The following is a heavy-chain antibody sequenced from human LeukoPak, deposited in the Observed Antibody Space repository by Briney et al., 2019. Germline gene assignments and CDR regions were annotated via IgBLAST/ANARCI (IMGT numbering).Heavy chain of an antibody. V-gene: IGHV4-61*02. Sequence: SETLSLTCTVSGGSISSGSYYWSWIRQPAGKGLEWIGRIYTSGSTNYNPSLKSRVTISVDTSKNQFSLKLSSVTAADTAVYYCARQLALPVFDLWGRGTLVTVSS. CDR2: IYTSGST. J-gene: IGHJ2*01. CDR3: ARQLALPVFDL. CDR1: GGSISSGSYY. D-gene: IGHD3-3*02.